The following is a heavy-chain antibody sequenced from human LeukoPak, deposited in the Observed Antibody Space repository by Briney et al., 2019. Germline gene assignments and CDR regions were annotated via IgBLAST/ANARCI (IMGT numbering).Heavy chain of an antibody. CDR3: ARGGSTSLYWYFDL. CDR2: IHYSGGT. V-gene: IGHV4-59*01. D-gene: IGHD2-15*01. J-gene: IGHJ2*01. Sequence: ESSETLSLTCTVSGGSISSYYWSWIRQPPGKGLEWIGYIHYSGGTNNNPSPKSRVTMSAETSKNQFSLKLTSVTAADTAVYYCARGGSTSLYWYFDLWGRGTLVNVSS. CDR1: GGSISSYY.